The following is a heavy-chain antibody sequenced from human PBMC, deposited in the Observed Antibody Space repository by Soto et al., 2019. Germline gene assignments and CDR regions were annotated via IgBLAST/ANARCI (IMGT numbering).Heavy chain of an antibody. J-gene: IGHJ5*02. CDR2: IYYSGST. Sequence: QMQLQESGPGLVKPSQTLSLTCTVSGGSISSGGYYWSWIRQHPGKGLEWIGYIYYSGSTYYNPSLKSRVTISVDTSKNQFSLKLSSVTAADTAVYYCARDTAMEGNWFDPWGQGTLVTVSS. V-gene: IGHV4-31*03. CDR3: ARDTAMEGNWFDP. D-gene: IGHD5-18*01. CDR1: GGSISSGGYY.